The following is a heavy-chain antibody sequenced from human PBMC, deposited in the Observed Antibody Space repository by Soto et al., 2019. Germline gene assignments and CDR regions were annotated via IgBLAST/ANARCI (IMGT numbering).Heavy chain of an antibody. D-gene: IGHD7-27*01. CDR1: GYTFTTYA. Sequence: QVQLVQSGAEVKKPGASVKVSCRASGYTFTTYAVHWVRQAPGQRLEWMGGVNAGSGSTRYSQKFQGRVTITRDTSASTAFMELSSLTSEDTAIYYCARGTGGYVYWGQGTLVTVSS. J-gene: IGHJ4*02. V-gene: IGHV1-3*01. CDR2: VNAGSGST. CDR3: ARGTGGYVY.